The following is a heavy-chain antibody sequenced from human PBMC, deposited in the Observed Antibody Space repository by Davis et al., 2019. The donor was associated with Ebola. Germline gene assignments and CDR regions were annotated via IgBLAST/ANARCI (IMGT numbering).Heavy chain of an antibody. D-gene: IGHD3-22*01. Sequence: PSETLSLTCTVSGGSISSYYWSWIRQPPGKGLEWIGYIYYSGSTNYNPSLKSRVTISVDTSKNQLSLKLSSVTAADTAVYYCARDEPGIYYDSSGYYHDSWGQGTLVTVSS. CDR3: ARDEPGIYYDSSGYYHDS. CDR2: IYYSGST. CDR1: GGSISSYY. V-gene: IGHV4-59*12. J-gene: IGHJ5*01.